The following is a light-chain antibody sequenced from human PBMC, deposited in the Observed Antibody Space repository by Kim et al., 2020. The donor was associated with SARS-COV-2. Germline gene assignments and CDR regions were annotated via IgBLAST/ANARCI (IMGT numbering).Light chain of an antibody. V-gene: IGKV3-11*01. CDR3: QQHNQWPPAPS. Sequence: SPGEGATLSCRASHNIGINLAWYQQPSGQAPRLLIYDAAIRATGIPDKFSGSWSGTDFTLTIGSLDPEDFGIYFCQQHNQWPPAPSFGGGTKLEI. CDR1: HNIGIN. CDR2: DAA. J-gene: IGKJ4*01.